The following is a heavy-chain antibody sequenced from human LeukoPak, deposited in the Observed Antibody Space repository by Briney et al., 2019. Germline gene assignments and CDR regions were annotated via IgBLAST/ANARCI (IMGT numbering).Heavy chain of an antibody. CDR2: IYYSGST. Sequence: SETLSLTCTVSGGSISSSYYYWGWIRQPPGKGLEWIGSIYYSGSTYYNPSLKSRVTISVDTSKNQFSLKLRSVTAADTAVYYCARVGSITIFGVADQYYYYGMDVWGQGTTVTVSS. D-gene: IGHD3-3*01. J-gene: IGHJ6*02. CDR3: ARVGSITIFGVADQYYYYGMDV. CDR1: GGSISSSYYY. V-gene: IGHV4-39*01.